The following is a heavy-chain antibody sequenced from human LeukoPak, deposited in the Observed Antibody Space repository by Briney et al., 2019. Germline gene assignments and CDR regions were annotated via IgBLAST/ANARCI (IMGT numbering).Heavy chain of an antibody. CDR1: GGSISSGGYY. V-gene: IGHV4-31*03. CDR3: ARARQKLHLFDY. CDR2: IYYSGST. D-gene: IGHD5-24*01. Sequence: PSQTLSLTCTVSGGSISSGGYYWSWIRQHPGKGLEWIGYIYYSGSTYYNPSLKSRVTISVDTSKNQFSLKLSSVTAADTAVYYCARARQKLHLFDYWGQGTLVTVSS. J-gene: IGHJ4*02.